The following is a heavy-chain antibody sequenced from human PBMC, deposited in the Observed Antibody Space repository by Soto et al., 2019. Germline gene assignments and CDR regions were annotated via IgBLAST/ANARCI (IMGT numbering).Heavy chain of an antibody. J-gene: IGHJ4*02. CDR2: IHYSGST. CDR1: GGSISSYF. D-gene: IGHD3-9*01. Sequence: SETLSLTCTVSGGSISSYFWSWIRQPPGRGLEWIGHIHYSGSTNYNPSLKSRVTISVDTSKNQVSLKLSSVTAADTAMYYCARHDWAKPFDYWGQGTLVTVSS. V-gene: IGHV4-59*08. CDR3: ARHDWAKPFDY.